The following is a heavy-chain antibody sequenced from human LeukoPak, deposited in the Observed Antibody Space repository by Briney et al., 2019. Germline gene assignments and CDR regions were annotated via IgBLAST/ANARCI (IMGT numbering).Heavy chain of an antibody. D-gene: IGHD1-26*01. CDR1: GFTFSSYA. Sequence: GRSLRLSCAASGFTFSSYAMHWVRQAPGKGLEWEAVISYDGSNKYYADSVKGRFTISRDNSKNTLYLQMNSLRAEDTAVYYCAGDGSGSYHFDYWGQGTLVTVSS. CDR2: ISYDGSNK. CDR3: AGDGSGSYHFDY. V-gene: IGHV3-30-3*01. J-gene: IGHJ4*02.